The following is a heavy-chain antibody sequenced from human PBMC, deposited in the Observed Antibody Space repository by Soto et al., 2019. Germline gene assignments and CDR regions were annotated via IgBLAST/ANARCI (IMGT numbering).Heavy chain of an antibody. CDR2: IYYSGST. J-gene: IGHJ3*02. D-gene: IGHD6-13*01. CDR1: GGSISSSSYY. CDR3: AREGSSWYYAFDI. V-gene: IGHV4-39*02. Sequence: SETLSLTRTVSGGSISSSSYYWGWIRQPPGKGLEWIGSIYYSGSTYYNPSLKSRVTISVDTSKNQFSLKLSSVTAADTAVYYCAREGSSWYYAFDIWGQGTMVTVSS.